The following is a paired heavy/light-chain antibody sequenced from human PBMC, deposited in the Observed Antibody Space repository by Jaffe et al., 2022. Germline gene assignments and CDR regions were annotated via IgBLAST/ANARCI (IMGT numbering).Light chain of an antibody. Sequence: QSVLTQPPSVSGAPGQRVTISCTGSSSNIGAGYDVHWYQQLPGTAPKLLIFDNSNRPSGVPDRFSGSKSGTSASLAITGLQAEDEADYYCQSYDSSLRGVFGGGTKLTVL. CDR1: SSNIGAGYD. V-gene: IGLV1-40*01. CDR3: QSYDSSLRGV. J-gene: IGLJ3*02. CDR2: DNS.
Heavy chain of an antibody. D-gene: IGHD2-15*01. CDR2: IYYSGST. CDR3: ARRARSCSGGNCYPNWFDP. Sequence: QLQLQESGPGLVKPSETLSLTCTVSGGSISSSSHYCAWVRQPPGKGLEWIGSIYYSGSTYYNPSLKSRVTISADTSKKQFFLDLNSVTAADTAIYYCARRARSCSGGNCYPNWFDPWGQGILVTVSS. J-gene: IGHJ5*02. V-gene: IGHV4-39*01. CDR1: GGSISSSSHY.